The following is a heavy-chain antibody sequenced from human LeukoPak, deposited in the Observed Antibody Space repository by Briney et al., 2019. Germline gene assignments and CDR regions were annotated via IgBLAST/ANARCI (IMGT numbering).Heavy chain of an antibody. CDR2: INPRGGSA. CDR3: ARDYHGSGSLTTFDY. CDR1: GYTFTSYY. Sequence: ASVKVSCKASGYTFTSYYMHWVRQAPGQGPERMGIINPRGGSASSAQKFQGRVTLTRDTSTSTFYMELSSLRSRDTAVYYCARDYHGSGSLTTFDYWGQGTLVTVSS. D-gene: IGHD3-10*01. V-gene: IGHV1-46*01. J-gene: IGHJ4*02.